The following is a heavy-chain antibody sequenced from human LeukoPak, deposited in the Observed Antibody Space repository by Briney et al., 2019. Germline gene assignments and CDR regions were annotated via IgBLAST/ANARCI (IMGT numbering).Heavy chain of an antibody. J-gene: IGHJ4*02. CDR2: IWYDGSNK. CDR3: ARDRDAMGAYHDY. CDR1: GFTFSSYG. V-gene: IGHV3-33*01. D-gene: IGHD1-26*01. Sequence: PGGSLRLSCAASGFTFSSYGMHWVRQAPGKGLEWVAVIWYDGSNKYYADSVKGRFTISRDNSKNTLYLQMNSLRAEDTAVYYCARDRDAMGAYHDYWGQGTLVTVSS.